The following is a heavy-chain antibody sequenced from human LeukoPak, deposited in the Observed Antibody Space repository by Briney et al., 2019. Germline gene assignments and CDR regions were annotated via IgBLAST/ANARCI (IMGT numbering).Heavy chain of an antibody. Sequence: SVKVSCKASGGTFSSYAISWVRQAPGQGLEWMGRIIPILGIANYAQKFQGRVTITADKSTSTAYMELSSLRSEDTAVYYCARSLSSREEYQYMDVWGQGTTVTVSS. V-gene: IGHV1-69*04. J-gene: IGHJ6*02. D-gene: IGHD6-13*01. CDR2: IIPILGIA. CDR1: GGTFSSYA. CDR3: ARSLSSREEYQYMDV.